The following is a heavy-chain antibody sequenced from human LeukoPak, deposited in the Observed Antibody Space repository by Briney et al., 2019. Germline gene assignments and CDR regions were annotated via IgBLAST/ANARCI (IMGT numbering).Heavy chain of an antibody. J-gene: IGHJ4*02. V-gene: IGHV4-34*01. Sequence: SETLSLTCAVYGGSFSGYYWSWIRQPPGKGLEWIGEINHSGSTNYNPSLKSRVTISVHTSKNQFSLKLSSVTAADTAVYYCASARGSGSYYKSGLDYWGQGTLVTVSS. D-gene: IGHD3-10*01. CDR1: GGSFSGYY. CDR2: INHSGST. CDR3: ASARGSGSYYKSGLDY.